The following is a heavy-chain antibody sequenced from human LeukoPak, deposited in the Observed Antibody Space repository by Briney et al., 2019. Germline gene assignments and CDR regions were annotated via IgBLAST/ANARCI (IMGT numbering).Heavy chain of an antibody. CDR2: INSDASST. D-gene: IGHD5-24*01. Sequence: PGGSLRLSCAASGFTFSRYWMHWVRQAPGKGLVWVSRINSDASSTSYADSVKGRFTISRDNAKSTLYLQMNSLRAEDTAVYYCAVSGDGHNYFDYWGQGTLVTFSS. CDR1: GFTFSRYW. V-gene: IGHV3-74*01. CDR3: AVSGDGHNYFDY. J-gene: IGHJ4*02.